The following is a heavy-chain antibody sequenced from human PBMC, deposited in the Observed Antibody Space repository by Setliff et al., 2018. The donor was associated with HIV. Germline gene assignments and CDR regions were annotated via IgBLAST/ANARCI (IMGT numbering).Heavy chain of an antibody. Sequence: LVKVSCKASGGPFTSSSIGWVRQAPGQGLEWMGRIIPILGVPRYAQKFQGRVTITADKSTSTSYMHLSSLRAEDTAVYFCARGGDYDSSGYYVTWGQGSLVTVSS. D-gene: IGHD3-22*01. CDR3: ARGGDYDSSGYYVT. CDR2: IIPILGVP. V-gene: IGHV1-69*02. J-gene: IGHJ4*02. CDR1: GGPFTSSS.